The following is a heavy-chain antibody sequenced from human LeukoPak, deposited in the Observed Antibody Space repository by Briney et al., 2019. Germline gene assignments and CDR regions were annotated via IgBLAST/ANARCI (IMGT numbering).Heavy chain of an antibody. CDR1: GFTFSGSA. V-gene: IGHV3-73*01. D-gene: IGHD3-3*01. CDR2: IRSKANSNAT. J-gene: IGHJ4*02. Sequence: GGALRLSCAASGFTFSGSAMHWVRQASGKGLEWVGRIRSKANSNATAYAASVKGRFTISRDDSKNTAYLQMNSLKTEDTAVYYCTGTYYYFWSGYTQLDYRGQGTLVTVSS. CDR3: TGTYYYFWSGYTQLDY.